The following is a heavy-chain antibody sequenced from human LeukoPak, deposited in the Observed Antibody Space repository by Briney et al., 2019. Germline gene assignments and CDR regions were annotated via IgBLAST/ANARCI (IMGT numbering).Heavy chain of an antibody. V-gene: IGHV4-59*01. CDR1: GGSISSYY. D-gene: IGHD3-10*01. J-gene: IGHJ2*01. CDR3: ARDPRLSWYFDL. Sequence: SETLSLTCTDSGGSISSYYWRWIRQPPGKGLEWIGYIYYSGSTNYNPSLKSRVTISVDTSKNQFSLKLSSVTAADTAVYYCARDPRLSWYFDLWGPRALVTVSS. CDR2: IYYSGST.